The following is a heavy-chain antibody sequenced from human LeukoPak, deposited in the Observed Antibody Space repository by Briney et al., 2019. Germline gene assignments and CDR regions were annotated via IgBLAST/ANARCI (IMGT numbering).Heavy chain of an antibody. D-gene: IGHD2-15*01. Sequence: GGSLRLSCAASGFTFSSYSMNWVRQAPGKGLEWVSYISSSSSTIYYADSVKGRFTISRDNAKNSLYLQMNSLRAEDTAVYYCAGNRRYCSGGSCYYYYYMDVWGKGTTVTVSS. CDR2: ISSSSSTI. V-gene: IGHV3-48*01. CDR1: GFTFSSYS. CDR3: AGNRRYCSGGSCYYYYYMDV. J-gene: IGHJ6*03.